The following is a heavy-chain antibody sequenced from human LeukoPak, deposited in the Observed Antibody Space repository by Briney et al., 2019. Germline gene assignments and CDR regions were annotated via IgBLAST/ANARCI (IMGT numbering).Heavy chain of an antibody. J-gene: IGHJ5*02. CDR2: INPSGGST. CDR1: GYTFTSYY. Sequence: GASVKVSCTASGYTFTSYYMHWVRQSPGQGLEWMGIINPSGGSTSYAHKFQGRVTMTRDTSTSTVYMELSSLRSEDTAVFFCARGGPGRAFDPWGQGTLVTISS. D-gene: IGHD3-16*01. V-gene: IGHV1-46*01. CDR3: ARGGPGRAFDP.